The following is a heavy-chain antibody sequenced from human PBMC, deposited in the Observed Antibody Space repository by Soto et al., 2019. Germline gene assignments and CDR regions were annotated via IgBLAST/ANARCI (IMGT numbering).Heavy chain of an antibody. V-gene: IGHV4-31*03. J-gene: IGHJ5*02. Sequence: QVQLQESGPGLVKPSQTLSLTCNVSGGSISSGPYYWSWIRQYPGKGLEWIAYIFHSGSASYNPSLKSRVTISVDTSKNQFSLKLSSVTAADTAVYYCARGTAGWFDPWGQGTLVTVSS. D-gene: IGHD6-25*01. CDR2: IFHSGSA. CDR3: ARGTAGWFDP. CDR1: GGSISSGPYY.